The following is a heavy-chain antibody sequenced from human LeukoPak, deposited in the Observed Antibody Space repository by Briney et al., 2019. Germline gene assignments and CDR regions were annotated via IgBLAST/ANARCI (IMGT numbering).Heavy chain of an antibody. Sequence: PSGTLSLTCTVSGGSISSYYWSWIRQPPGKGLEWIGYIYYSGSTNYNPSLKSRVTISVDTSKNQFSLKLSSVTAADTAVYYCARELRGYSYGSYYFDYWGQGTLVTVSS. CDR1: GGSISSYY. J-gene: IGHJ4*02. D-gene: IGHD5-18*01. V-gene: IGHV4-59*01. CDR2: IYYSGST. CDR3: ARELRGYSYGSYYFDY.